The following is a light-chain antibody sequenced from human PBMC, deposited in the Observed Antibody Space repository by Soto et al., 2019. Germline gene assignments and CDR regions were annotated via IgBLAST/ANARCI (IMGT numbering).Light chain of an antibody. CDR3: QSYDSSLSAYV. Sequence: QSALTQPPSVSGAPGQRVTISCTGSSSNIGAGYDVHWYQQLPGTAPKLLIFRNNNRPSGVPDRFSGSKSGTSASLAITGLQAEEEADYYCQSYDSSLSAYVFATGPKVTVL. CDR1: SSNIGAGYD. J-gene: IGLJ1*01. CDR2: RNN. V-gene: IGLV1-40*01.